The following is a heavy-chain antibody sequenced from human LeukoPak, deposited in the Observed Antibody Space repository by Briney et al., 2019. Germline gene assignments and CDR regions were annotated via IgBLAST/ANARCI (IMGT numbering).Heavy chain of an antibody. J-gene: IGHJ4*02. Sequence: SETLSLTCAVYGGSFSGYYWSWIRQPPGKGLEWIGEINHSGSTNYNPSLKSRVTISVDTSKNQFSLKLSSVTAADTAVYYCARCGSYPGFDYWGQGTLVTVSS. CDR1: GGSFSGYY. CDR3: ARCGSYPGFDY. D-gene: IGHD1-26*01. V-gene: IGHV4-34*01. CDR2: INHSGST.